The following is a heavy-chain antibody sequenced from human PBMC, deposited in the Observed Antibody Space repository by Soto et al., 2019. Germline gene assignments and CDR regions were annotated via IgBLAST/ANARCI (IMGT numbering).Heavy chain of an antibody. D-gene: IGHD3-3*01. CDR1: GYSFTSYW. CDR3: ARQRDFWSRYWNY. CDR2: IDPSDSYT. Sequence: GDSLKISCKGSGYSFTSYWISWVRQMPGKGLEWMGRIDPSDSYTNYSPSFQGHVTISADKSISTAYLQWSSLKASDTAMYYCARQRDFWSRYWNYWGQGTLVTVSS. V-gene: IGHV5-10-1*01. J-gene: IGHJ4*02.